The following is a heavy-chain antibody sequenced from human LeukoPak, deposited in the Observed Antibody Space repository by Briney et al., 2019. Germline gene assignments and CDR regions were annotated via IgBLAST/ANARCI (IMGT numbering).Heavy chain of an antibody. CDR3: ARGYTGDLYGMDV. Sequence: SETLSLTCAVYGGSFSGYYWSWIRQPPGKGLEWIGEINHSGSTNYNPSLKSRVTISVGTSKNQFSLKLSSVTAADTAVCYCARGYTGDLYGMDVWGQGTTVTVSS. D-gene: IGHD7-27*01. J-gene: IGHJ6*02. CDR1: GGSFSGYY. CDR2: INHSGST. V-gene: IGHV4-34*01.